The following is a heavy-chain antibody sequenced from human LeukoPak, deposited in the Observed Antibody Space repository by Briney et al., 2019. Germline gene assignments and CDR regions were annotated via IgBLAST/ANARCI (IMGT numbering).Heavy chain of an antibody. J-gene: IGHJ3*02. D-gene: IGHD1-14*01. Sequence: PGGSLRLSCAASGFTFSRYEMNWVRQAPGKGLEWVSYISNSGTIMYYADSVKGRFTISRDNAKNSLYLQMNSLRAEDTAVYYCAGPRYSPDAFDIWGRGTMVTVSS. CDR2: ISNSGTIM. CDR3: AGPRYSPDAFDI. V-gene: IGHV3-48*03. CDR1: GFTFSRYE.